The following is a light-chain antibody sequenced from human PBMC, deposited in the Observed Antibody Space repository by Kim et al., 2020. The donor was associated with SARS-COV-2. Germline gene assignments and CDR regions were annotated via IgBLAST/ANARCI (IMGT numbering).Light chain of an antibody. CDR3: SSYTSTNTLL. Sequence: QSALTQPASMSGSPGQSITVSCTGTSSDLRTYNYISWYQQHPGKAPKLIIYDVTNRPSGVSDRFSGSKSGHTVSLTISGLQAEDEADYYCSSYTSTNTLLFGGGTQLTVL. J-gene: IGLJ2*01. V-gene: IGLV2-14*03. CDR2: DVT. CDR1: SSDLRTYNY.